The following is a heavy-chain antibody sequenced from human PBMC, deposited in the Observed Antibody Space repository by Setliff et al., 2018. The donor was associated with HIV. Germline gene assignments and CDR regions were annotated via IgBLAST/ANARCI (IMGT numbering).Heavy chain of an antibody. CDR1: GYTLTELS. Sequence: GASVKVSCKVSGYTLTELSMHWVRQAPGKGLEWMGGFDPEDGETIYAQKFQGRVTMTEDTSTDTAYMELSSLRSEDTAVYYCATDLKGSQSYYYGSGSYSGFDPWGQGTQVTVSS. CDR3: ATDLKGSQSYYYGSGSYSGFDP. CDR2: FDPEDGET. V-gene: IGHV1-24*01. D-gene: IGHD3-10*01. J-gene: IGHJ5*02.